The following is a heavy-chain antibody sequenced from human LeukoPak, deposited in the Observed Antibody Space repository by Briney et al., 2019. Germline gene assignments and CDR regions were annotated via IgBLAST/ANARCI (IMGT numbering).Heavy chain of an antibody. V-gene: IGHV3-21*01. J-gene: IGHJ6*02. CDR2: ISSSSSYI. D-gene: IGHD4-17*01. CDR3: ARETNGDSYYYYYGMDV. Sequence: GGSLRLSCAASGFTFSDYYMSWVRQAPGKGREWVSSISSSSSYIYYADSVKGRFTISRDNAKNSLYLQMNSLRAEDTAVYYCARETNGDSYYYYYGMDVWGQGTTVTVSS. CDR1: GFTFSDYY.